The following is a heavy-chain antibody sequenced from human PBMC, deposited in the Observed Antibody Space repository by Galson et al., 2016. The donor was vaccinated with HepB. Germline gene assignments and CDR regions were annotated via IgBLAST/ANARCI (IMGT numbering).Heavy chain of an antibody. CDR3: ATSANGNDRTSSCLDD. D-gene: IGHD1-20*01. CDR2: ISSSSSTI. Sequence: SLRLSCAASGFTFSTYNMNWVRQAPGKGLEWVSYISSSSSTIYYADSVKGRFTISRDNAKNSLNLQMNSLRDEDTAVYYCATSANGNDRTSSCLDDWGQGILVTVSS. J-gene: IGHJ4*02. CDR1: GFTFSTYN. V-gene: IGHV3-48*02.